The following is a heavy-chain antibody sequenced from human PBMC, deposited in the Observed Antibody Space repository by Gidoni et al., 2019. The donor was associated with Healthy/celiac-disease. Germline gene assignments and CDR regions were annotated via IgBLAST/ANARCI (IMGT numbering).Heavy chain of an antibody. CDR2: IIPIFGTA. D-gene: IGHD5-18*01. CDR1: GGTFSSYA. J-gene: IGHJ4*02. Sequence: QVQLVQSGAEVKKPGSSVKVSCKASGGTFSSYASSWARQAPGQGLEWMGGIIPIFGTANYAQKFQGRVTITADESTSTAYMELSSLRSEDTAVYDCARDRGYSYGPGNYFDYWGQGTLVTVSS. V-gene: IGHV1-69*01. CDR3: ARDRGYSYGPGNYFDY.